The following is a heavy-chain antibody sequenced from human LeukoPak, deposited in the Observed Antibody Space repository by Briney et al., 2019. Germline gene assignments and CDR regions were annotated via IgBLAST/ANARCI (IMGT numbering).Heavy chain of an antibody. CDR1: GFTVSSNY. Sequence: GGSLRLSCAASGFTVSSNYMSWVRQAPGTGLEWVSVIYSGGSTYYADSVKGRFTISRDNSKNTLYLQMNSLRAEDTAVYYCARGASGYYYNYWGQGTLVTVSS. V-gene: IGHV3-53*01. CDR3: ARGASGYYYNY. CDR2: IYSGGST. J-gene: IGHJ4*02. D-gene: IGHD3-22*01.